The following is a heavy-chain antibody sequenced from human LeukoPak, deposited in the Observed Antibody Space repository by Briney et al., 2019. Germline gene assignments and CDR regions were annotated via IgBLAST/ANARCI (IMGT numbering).Heavy chain of an antibody. V-gene: IGHV3-23*01. CDR3: ARANRYDLYFDY. D-gene: IGHD2-2*01. J-gene: IGHJ4*02. CDR2: ISGSDGST. Sequence: GGSLRLSCAASGFTFSSYGMSWVRQAPGKGLEWVSAISGSDGSTNYADSVKGRFTISRDNSKNSLYLQMNSLRAEDTAVYYCARANRYDLYFDYWGQGTLVTVSS. CDR1: GFTFSSYG.